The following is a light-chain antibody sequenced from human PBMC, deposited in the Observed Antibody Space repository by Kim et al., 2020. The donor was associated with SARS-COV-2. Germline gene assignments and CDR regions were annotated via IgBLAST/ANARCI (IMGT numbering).Light chain of an antibody. Sequence: LAPGERATLSGRTSQSVSSYLAWYQQKPGQAPRLLIYDASNRATGIPARFSGSGPGTDFTLTISSLEPEDFAVYYCQQRSNWPITFGQGTRLEIK. V-gene: IGKV3D-11*02. CDR1: QSVSSY. CDR2: DAS. CDR3: QQRSNWPIT. J-gene: IGKJ5*01.